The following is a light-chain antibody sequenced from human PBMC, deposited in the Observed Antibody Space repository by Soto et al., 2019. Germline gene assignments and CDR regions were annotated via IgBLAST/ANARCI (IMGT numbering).Light chain of an antibody. J-gene: IGLJ1*01. CDR2: DNN. V-gene: IGLV1-51*01. Sequence: QSVLTQPPSVSAAPGQKVTISCSGSSSNIGNNYVSWYRQLPGTAPKLLIYDNNKRPSGIPDRFSGSKSGTSATLGITGLRTGDEADYYCGTWDSSLSAHNYVFGTGTKVTVL. CDR1: SSNIGNNY. CDR3: GTWDSSLSAHNYV.